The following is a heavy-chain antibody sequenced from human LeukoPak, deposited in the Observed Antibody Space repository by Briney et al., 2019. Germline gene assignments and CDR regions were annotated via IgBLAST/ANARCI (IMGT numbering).Heavy chain of an antibody. J-gene: IGHJ4*02. D-gene: IGHD2-15*01. CDR2: ISGSGGTT. V-gene: IGHV3-23*01. CDR3: AKGRGDSCYSSVDS. CDR1: GFTFGSYA. Sequence: SGGSLRLSCAASGFTFGSYAMSWDRQAPGKGLEWVSAISGSGGTTYYADSVKGRFTISRDNSKNTLYLQMNSLKAEDTAVYYCAKGRGDSCYSSVDSWGQGTLVTVSS.